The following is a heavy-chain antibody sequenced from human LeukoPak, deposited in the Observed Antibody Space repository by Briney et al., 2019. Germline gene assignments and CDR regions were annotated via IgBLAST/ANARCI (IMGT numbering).Heavy chain of an antibody. CDR2: ISSNDNTI. V-gene: IGHV3-48*03. D-gene: IGHD5-24*01. CDR1: GFTFSSYE. Sequence: GGSLRLSCAASGFTFSSYEMNWVRQAPGKGLEWVSYISSNDNTIYYAGSVKGRFTISRDNAKNSLYLQMNSLRAEDTAVYYCARGGKYVLYRRDGYNSKADYWGQGTLVTVSS. CDR3: ARGGKYVLYRRDGYNSKADY. J-gene: IGHJ4*02.